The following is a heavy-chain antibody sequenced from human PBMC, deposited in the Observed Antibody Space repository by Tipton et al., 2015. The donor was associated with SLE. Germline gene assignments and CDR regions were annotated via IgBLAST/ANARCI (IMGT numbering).Heavy chain of an antibody. V-gene: IGHV4-59*07. CDR1: GGSINSYY. CDR3: ARQSDTTMVAYFDS. CDR2: IYYSGKT. J-gene: IGHJ4*02. D-gene: IGHD5-18*01. Sequence: TLSLTCTVSGGSINSYYWSWIRQPPGKGLEWIGNIYYSGKTDYNPPLKSRVTISVDTSKNQFSLKLSSVTAADTAVYYCARQSDTTMVAYFDSWGQGTVVTVSS.